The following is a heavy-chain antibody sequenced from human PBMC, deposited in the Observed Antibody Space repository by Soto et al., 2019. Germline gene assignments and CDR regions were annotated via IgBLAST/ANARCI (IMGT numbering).Heavy chain of an antibody. J-gene: IGHJ6*02. CDR1: GGSISSGDYY. V-gene: IGHV4-30-4*01. CDR3: ARDLGSFGGKYGMDV. CDR2: IYYSGNT. Sequence: SETLSLTCTVSGGSISSGDYYWSWIRQPPGKGLEWIGYIYYSGNTYYKPSLKSRVTISVDTSKNQYSLKLSSVTAADTAVFYCARDLGSFGGKYGMDVWGQGTTVTVSS. D-gene: IGHD3-10*01.